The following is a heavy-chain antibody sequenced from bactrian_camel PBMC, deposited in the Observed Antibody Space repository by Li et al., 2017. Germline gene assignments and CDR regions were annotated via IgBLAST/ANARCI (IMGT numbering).Heavy chain of an antibody. J-gene: IGHJ6*01. CDR2: IESDGSA. D-gene: IGHD6*01. CDR1: GDTISRYC. V-gene: IGHV3S9*01. CDR3: AADCTAVAGSPRFDLIS. Sequence: HVQLVESGGGSVQVGGSLRLSCVASGDTISRYCMGWFRQIPDKEREGVAGIESDGSASYADSVKGRFTISQDNTKNTLLLQMDSLNPEDTAMYYCAADCTAVAGSPRFDLISGARGPRSPSP.